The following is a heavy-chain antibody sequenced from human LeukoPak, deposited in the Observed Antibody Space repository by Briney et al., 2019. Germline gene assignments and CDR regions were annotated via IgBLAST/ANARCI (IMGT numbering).Heavy chain of an antibody. D-gene: IGHD3-22*01. J-gene: IGHJ4*02. CDR2: IKQDGCEK. Sequence: GGSLRLSCAASGFTFSSYWMSWVRQAPGKGLEWVANIKQDGCEKYYVDSVKGRFTISRDNAKNSLYLQMNSLRAEDTAVYYCARGAPEYYYDSSGYYHFDYWGQGTLVTVSS. CDR1: GFTFSSYW. V-gene: IGHV3-7*01. CDR3: ARGAPEYYYDSSGYYHFDY.